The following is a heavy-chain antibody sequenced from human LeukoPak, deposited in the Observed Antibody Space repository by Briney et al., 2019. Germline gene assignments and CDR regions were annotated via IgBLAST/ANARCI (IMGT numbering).Heavy chain of an antibody. D-gene: IGHD6-19*01. Sequence: SETLSLTCTVSGGSISSSSYYWGWIRQPPGKGLEWIGNIYFSGSTYYKQSLKSRVTISVDTSKNQFSLKLRSVTAADTAVYYCARAIAVAGTAWSFDYWGQGTLVTVSS. CDR3: ARAIAVAGTAWSFDY. J-gene: IGHJ4*02. V-gene: IGHV4-39*07. CDR2: IYFSGST. CDR1: GGSISSSSYY.